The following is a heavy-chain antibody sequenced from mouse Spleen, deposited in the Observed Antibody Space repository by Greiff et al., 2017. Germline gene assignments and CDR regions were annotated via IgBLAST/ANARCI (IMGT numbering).Heavy chain of an antibody. CDR3: ARHPLTGTDAMDY. J-gene: IGHJ4*01. D-gene: IGHD4-1*01. CDR2: IWSDGST. V-gene: IGHV2-6-1*01. Sequence: QVQLQQSGPGLVAPSQSLSITCTISGFSLTSYGVHWVRQPPGKGLEWLVVIWSDGSTTYNSALKSRLSISKDNSKSQVFLKVNSLQADDTAMYYCARHPLTGTDAMDYWGQGTSVTVSS. CDR1: GFSLTSYG.